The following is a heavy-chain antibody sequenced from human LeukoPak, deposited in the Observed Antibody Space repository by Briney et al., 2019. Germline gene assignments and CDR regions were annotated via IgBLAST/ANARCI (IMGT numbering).Heavy chain of an antibody. V-gene: IGHV4-39*01. CDR2: IFYSGTT. Sequence: SETLSLTCTVSGGSISSSNYYWVWVRQPPGKGLEWIASIFYSGTTYYNPSLQSRVTISVDTSKNQFSLKLSSVGAPDTAVYYCATQGGSSSSYYYGMDVWGQGTTVTVSS. D-gene: IGHD6-6*01. CDR3: ATQGGSSSSYYYGMDV. CDR1: GGSISSSNYY. J-gene: IGHJ6*02.